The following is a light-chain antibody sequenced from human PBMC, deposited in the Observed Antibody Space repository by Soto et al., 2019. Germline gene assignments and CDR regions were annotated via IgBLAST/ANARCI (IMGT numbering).Light chain of an antibody. J-gene: IGKJ4*01. CDR2: DGS. V-gene: IGKV1-5*01. Sequence: DIQMTQSPSALSASVGDRVTITCRASQYISNWVAWYQQKPGKAPKLLIYDGSTLESGVTSRFSGSVSETLFTLTINSLLPEDFGTYFCQQYNSFSGTFGGGTKVDIK. CDR3: QQYNSFSGT. CDR1: QYISNW.